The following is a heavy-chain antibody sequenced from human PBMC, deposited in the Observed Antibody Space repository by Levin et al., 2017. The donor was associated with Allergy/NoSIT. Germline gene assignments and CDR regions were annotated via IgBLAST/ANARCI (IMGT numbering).Heavy chain of an antibody. D-gene: IGHD3-22*01. V-gene: IGHV4-39*01. CDR3: ARSVSSGYPFIQH. J-gene: IGHJ1*01. CDR1: GGSISSSSYY. Sequence: SETLSLTCTVSGGSISSSSYYWGWIRQPPGKGLEWIGSIYYSGSTYYNPSLKSRVTISVDTSKNQFSLKLSSVTAADTAVYYCARSVSSGYPFIQHWGQGTLVTVSS. CDR2: IYYSGST.